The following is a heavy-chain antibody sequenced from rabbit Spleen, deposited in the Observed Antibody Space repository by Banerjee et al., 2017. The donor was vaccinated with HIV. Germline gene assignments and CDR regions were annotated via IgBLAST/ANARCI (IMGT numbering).Heavy chain of an antibody. J-gene: IGHJ4*01. D-gene: IGHD1-1*01. V-gene: IGHV1S40*01. CDR2: IDSGNSGDT. Sequence: QSLEESGGDLVKPGASLTLTCTASGFSFSSRYYMCWVRQAPGKGLEWIACIDSGNSGDTYYASWAKGRFPISSHNAQNTLYLQLNSLTAADTATYFCARDLTDVICWNFGWWGQGTLVTVS. CDR1: GFSFSSRYY. CDR3: ARDLTDVICWNFGW.